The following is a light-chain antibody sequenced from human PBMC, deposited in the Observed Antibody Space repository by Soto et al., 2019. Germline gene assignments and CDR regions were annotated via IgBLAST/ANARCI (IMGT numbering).Light chain of an antibody. CDR1: QSVSSIY. J-gene: IGKJ2*04. V-gene: IGKV3D-15*01. CDR3: QPYKKWPPCS. Sequence: EIVLTQSPGTLSLSPGERATLSCRASQSVSSIYLAWYQQKPGQAPRLLIYGASSRATGIPDRFSGSGSGTEFTLTISSLQSEEYGVDDCQPYKKWPPCSCGEGTRLDIK. CDR2: GAS.